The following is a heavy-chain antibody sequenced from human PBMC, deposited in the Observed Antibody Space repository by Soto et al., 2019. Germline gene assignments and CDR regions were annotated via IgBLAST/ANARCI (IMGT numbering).Heavy chain of an antibody. Sequence: QVQLVESGGGVVQPGRSLRLSCAASGFTFSSYGMHWVRQAPGKGLEWVAVISYDGSNKYYADSVKGRFTISRDNSKNTLYLQMNSLRAEDTAVYYCAKRGGSPLRDYFDYWGQGTLVTVSS. V-gene: IGHV3-30*18. CDR3: AKRGGSPLRDYFDY. J-gene: IGHJ4*02. D-gene: IGHD3-10*01. CDR2: ISYDGSNK. CDR1: GFTFSSYG.